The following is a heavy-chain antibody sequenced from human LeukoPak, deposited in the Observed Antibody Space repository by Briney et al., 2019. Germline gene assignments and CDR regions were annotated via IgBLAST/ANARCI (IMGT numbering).Heavy chain of an antibody. D-gene: IGHD2-21*02. CDR2: IYYSGST. Sequence: SETLSLTCTVSGGSISSSSYYWGWIRQPPGKGLEWIGSIYYSGSTYYNPSLKSRVTISVDTSKNQFSLKLSSVTAADTAVYYSARDLVVTAIPFDWFDPWGQGTLVTVSS. CDR3: ARDLVVTAIPFDWFDP. CDR1: GGSISSSSYY. J-gene: IGHJ5*02. V-gene: IGHV4-39*07.